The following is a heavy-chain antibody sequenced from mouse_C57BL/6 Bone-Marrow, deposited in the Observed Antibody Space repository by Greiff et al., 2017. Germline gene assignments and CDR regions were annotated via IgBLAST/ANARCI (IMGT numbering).Heavy chain of an antibody. CDR3: ARYPGGGYDVGAWFAY. CDR2: IYPRSGNT. Sequence: HVQLQQSGAELARPGASVKLSCEASGYTFTSYGISWVKQRTGQGLEWIGEIYPRSGNTYYNEKFKGQATLPADKSSSTAYMELRSLTSEDSAVYFGARYPGGGYDVGAWFAYWGQGTLVTVSA. D-gene: IGHD2-2*01. CDR1: GYTFTSYG. V-gene: IGHV1-81*01. J-gene: IGHJ3*01.